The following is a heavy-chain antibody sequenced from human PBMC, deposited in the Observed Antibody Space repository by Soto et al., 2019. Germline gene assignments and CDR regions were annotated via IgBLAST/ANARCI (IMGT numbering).Heavy chain of an antibody. J-gene: IGHJ4*02. CDR2: ISYSSSNI. V-gene: IGHV3-21*06. CDR3: ASGSSSWGN. Sequence: DVQLVESGGGLVKPGGSLRLSCAASGLTFSSYSMNWVRQAPGKGLEWVSSISYSSSNIYYADSVKGRFITSRDNAKNSLYLQMDSLRAEDTAVYYCASGSSSWGNWGQGTLVTVSS. CDR1: GLTFSSYS. D-gene: IGHD6-13*01.